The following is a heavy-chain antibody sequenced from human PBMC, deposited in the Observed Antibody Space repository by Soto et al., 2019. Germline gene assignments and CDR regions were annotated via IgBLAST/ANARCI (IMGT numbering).Heavy chain of an antibody. V-gene: IGHV3-11*05. D-gene: IGHD5-12*01. CDR3: ARDLGGYDKDY. CDR2: ISSSSSYT. CDR1: GFTFSDYY. J-gene: IGHJ4*02. Sequence: PGGSLRLSCAASGFTFSDYYMSWIRQAPGKGLEWVSYISSSSSYTNYADSVKGRFTISRDNAKNSLYLQMNSLRAEDTAVYYCARDLGGYDKDYWGQGTLVTVSS.